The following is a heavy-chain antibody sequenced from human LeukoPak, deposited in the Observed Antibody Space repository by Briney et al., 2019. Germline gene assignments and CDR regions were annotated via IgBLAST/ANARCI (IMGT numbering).Heavy chain of an antibody. D-gene: IGHD2-15*01. J-gene: IGHJ3*02. CDR1: GFTFSSYW. V-gene: IGHV3-7*03. CDR2: IKQDGSEK. CDR3: RARVAEARGAFDI. Sequence: PGGSLRLSCAASGFTFSSYWMSWVRQAPGKGLEWVANIKQDGSEKYYVDSVKGRFTISRDNAKNSLYLQMNSLRAEHTGVYYCRARVAEARGAFDIWGHGTMVTVSS.